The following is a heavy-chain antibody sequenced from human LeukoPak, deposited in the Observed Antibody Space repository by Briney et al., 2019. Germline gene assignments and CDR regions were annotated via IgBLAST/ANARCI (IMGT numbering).Heavy chain of an antibody. V-gene: IGHV3-30-3*01. J-gene: IGHJ1*01. D-gene: IGHD3-22*01. CDR3: AREIAASYYDSSGSPYFQH. CDR2: ISYDGSNK. Sequence: GGSLRLSCAASGFTFSSYAMHWVRQAPGKGLEWVAVISYDGSNKYYADSVKGRFTISRDNSKNTLYLQMNSLRAEDTAVYYCAREIAASYYDSSGSPYFQHWGQGTLVTVSS. CDR1: GFTFSSYA.